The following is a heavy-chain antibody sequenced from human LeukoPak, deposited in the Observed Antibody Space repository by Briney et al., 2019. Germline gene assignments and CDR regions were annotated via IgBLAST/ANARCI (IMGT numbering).Heavy chain of an antibody. CDR3: ARGTLYSGWSYYFDY. CDR1: GGSISLSYYY. J-gene: IGHJ4*02. Sequence: PSETLSLTCSVSGGSISLSYYYWGWIRQPPGKALEWVGSVYYSGTTSYNPSLKSRVTISVDMSKNHFSLRLSSVTAADTAMYYCARGTLYSGWSYYFDYWGQGSQVTVSS. CDR2: VYYSGTT. V-gene: IGHV4-39*07. D-gene: IGHD6-19*01.